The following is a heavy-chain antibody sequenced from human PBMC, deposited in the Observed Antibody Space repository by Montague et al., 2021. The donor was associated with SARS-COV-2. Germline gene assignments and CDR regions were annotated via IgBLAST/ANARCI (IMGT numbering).Heavy chain of an antibody. D-gene: IGHD6-19*01. CDR3: ARYEAVADAFDI. CDR2: IYYSGTT. CDR1: GASISSHY. J-gene: IGHJ3*02. Sequence: SETLSLTCSVSGASISSHYWSWIRQSPGKGLEWIGYIYYSGTTIXXPSLESRVTISVNTSSNVFSLKLRSVTAADTAIYYCARYEAVADAFDIWGQGTVVTVS. V-gene: IGHV4-59*11.